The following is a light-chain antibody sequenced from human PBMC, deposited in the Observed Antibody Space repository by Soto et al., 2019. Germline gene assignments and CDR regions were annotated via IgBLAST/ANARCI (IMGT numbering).Light chain of an antibody. CDR2: DAS. Sequence: EIVLTQSPATLSLSPGERATLSCRASQSVSSYLAWYRQKPGQAPRRLIYDASNRATGIPARFSGSGSGTDFTTTISSLEPEDFAVYYCQQRSNWPLITFGQGTRLEIK. CDR1: QSVSSY. CDR3: QQRSNWPLIT. V-gene: IGKV3-11*01. J-gene: IGKJ5*01.